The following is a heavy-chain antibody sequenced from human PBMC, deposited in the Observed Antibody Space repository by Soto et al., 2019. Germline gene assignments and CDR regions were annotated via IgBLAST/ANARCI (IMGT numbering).Heavy chain of an antibody. CDR3: ARGFGIVGATTLEHNLLDY. CDR1: GGSISSSSSY. V-gene: IGHV4-39*07. Sequence: SETLSLTCTVSGGSISSSSSYWGWIRQPPGKGLEWIGSMSYSGSTYHNPSLQSRVNISVDTSKNQFSLKLSSVTAADTAVYYCARGFGIVGATTLEHNLLDYCGQGTQVTVSS. CDR2: MSYSGST. J-gene: IGHJ4*02. D-gene: IGHD1-26*01.